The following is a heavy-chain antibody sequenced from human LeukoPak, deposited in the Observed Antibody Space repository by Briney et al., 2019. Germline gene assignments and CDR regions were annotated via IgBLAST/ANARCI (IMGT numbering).Heavy chain of an antibody. CDR2: IYYRGST. D-gene: IGHD2-2*01. CDR1: GYSISRGYY. V-gene: IGHV4-38-2*02. Sequence: SETLSLPCTVSGYSISRGYYWGWIRQRPGKGLEWIGSIYYRGSTYYNPSLKSRVTIPVDTSNTQFPLKLSSVTAADTAVYYCARERCSRTSCYFDYWGQGTLVTVSS. J-gene: IGHJ4*02. CDR3: ARERCSRTSCYFDY.